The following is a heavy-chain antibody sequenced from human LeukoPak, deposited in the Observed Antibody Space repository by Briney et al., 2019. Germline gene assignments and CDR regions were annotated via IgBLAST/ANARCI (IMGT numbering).Heavy chain of an antibody. V-gene: IGHV1-69*06. D-gene: IGHD6-6*01. J-gene: IGHJ6*03. CDR1: GGTFSSYA. CDR3: ARDGGFDRGYSSSSRYYYYYMDV. CDR2: IIPIFGTA. Sequence: GASVKVSCKASGGTFSSYAISWVRQAPGQGLEWMGGIIPIFGTANYAQKFQGRVTITADKSTSTAYMELSSLRSEDTAVYYCARDGGFDRGYSSSSRYYYYYMDVWGKGTTVTVSS.